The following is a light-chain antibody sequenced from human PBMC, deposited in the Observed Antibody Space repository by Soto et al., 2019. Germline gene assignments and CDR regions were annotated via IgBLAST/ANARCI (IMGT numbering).Light chain of an antibody. CDR3: QQYNTFWT. Sequence: DIQMTQSPSTLSASVGDRVTITCRASQSISGLLAWYQQKPGKAPKLLIYKASGLESGVPSRFSGSGSGTEFTLTINGLQLDDFATYYCQQYNTFWTFGQGTKVDIX. J-gene: IGKJ1*01. CDR2: KAS. CDR1: QSISGL. V-gene: IGKV1-5*03.